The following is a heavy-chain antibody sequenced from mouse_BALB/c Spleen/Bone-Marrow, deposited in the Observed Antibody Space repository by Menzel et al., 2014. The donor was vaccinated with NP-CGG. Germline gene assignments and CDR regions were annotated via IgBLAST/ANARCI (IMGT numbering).Heavy chain of an antibody. Sequence: VVKTGASVKISCKASGYSFTGYYMHWVKQSHGKSLEWIGYISCYNGATSYNQKFKGKATFTVDTSSSTVSMQFNSLTSEDSAVYYCARGGMITSQVWFAYWSQGTLVTVSA. V-gene: IGHV1S34*01. D-gene: IGHD2-4*01. CDR2: ISCYNGAT. J-gene: IGHJ3*01. CDR3: ARGGMITSQVWFAY. CDR1: GYSFTGYY.